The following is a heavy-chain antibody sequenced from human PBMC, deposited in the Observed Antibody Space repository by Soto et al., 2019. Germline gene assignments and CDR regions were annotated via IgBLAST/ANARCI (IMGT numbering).Heavy chain of an antibody. CDR3: ARDPLTYYYDSSGPANYGMDG. CDR2: INAGNGNT. V-gene: IGHV1-3*01. D-gene: IGHD3-22*01. J-gene: IGHJ6*02. CDR1: VYTFTSYA. Sequence: ASVKVSCKASVYTFTSYAIHCVRQAPGQRLEWMGWINAGNGNTKYSQKFQGRVTITRDTSASTAYMELSSLRSEDTAVYYCARDPLTYYYDSSGPANYGMDGWGQGTTVTVSS.